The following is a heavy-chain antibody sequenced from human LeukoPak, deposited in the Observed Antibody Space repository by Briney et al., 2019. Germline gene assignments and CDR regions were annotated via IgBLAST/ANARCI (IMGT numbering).Heavy chain of an antibody. D-gene: IGHD1-26*01. CDR3: ARRRKSGGFRLGSWFDP. CDR2: IYYSGST. V-gene: IGHV4-59*12. Sequence: SETLSLTCTVSGGSISSYYWSWIRQPPGKGLEWIGYIYYSGSTNYNPSLKSRVTISVDTSKNQFSLKLSSVTAADTAVYYCARRRKSGGFRLGSWFDPWGQGTLVTVSS. CDR1: GGSISSYY. J-gene: IGHJ5*02.